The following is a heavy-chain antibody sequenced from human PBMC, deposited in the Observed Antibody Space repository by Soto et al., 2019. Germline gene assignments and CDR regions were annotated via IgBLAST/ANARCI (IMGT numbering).Heavy chain of an antibody. CDR3: ARDDYTYGVY. V-gene: IGHV3-11*01. CDR2: IGPYGNSK. D-gene: IGHD2-2*02. CDR1: GFSFRDYF. J-gene: IGHJ4*02. Sequence: QVQLVESGGGLVKPGESLRVSCAASGFSFRDYFMSWMRQALGKGLEWVAYIGPYGNSKYYADSVKGRFTISRDDATNSLYLHMNSLRAEDTAVYYCARDDYTYGVYWGQGTPVTVSS.